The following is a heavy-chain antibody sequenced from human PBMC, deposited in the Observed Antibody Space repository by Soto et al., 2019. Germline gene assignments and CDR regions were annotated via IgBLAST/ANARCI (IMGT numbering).Heavy chain of an antibody. J-gene: IGHJ4*02. D-gene: IGHD1-26*01. CDR2: MNPNSGST. Sequence: VASVKVPCKASGYTFTSLDINWVRQATGQGLEWMGWMNPNSGSTGSAQKFQGRVAMTRDTSINTAYMELSSLRSDDTAVYYCARGRGSSDGTDYRGPGTLVTVFS. CDR1: GYTFTSLD. V-gene: IGHV1-8*01. CDR3: ARGRGSSDGTDY.